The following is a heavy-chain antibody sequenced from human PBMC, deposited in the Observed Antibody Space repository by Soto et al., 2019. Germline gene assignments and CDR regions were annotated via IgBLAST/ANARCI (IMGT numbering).Heavy chain of an antibody. J-gene: IGHJ3*02. D-gene: IGHD2-15*01. CDR1: GFTFSSYA. CDR2: ISGSGGST. V-gene: IGHV3-23*01. CDR3: AKTRIVVVVAATPRSANDAFDI. Sequence: EVQLLESGGGLVQPGGSLRLSCAASGFTFSSYAMSWVRQAPGKGLEWVSAISGSGGSTYYADSVKGRFTISRDNSKNTLYLQMNSLRAEDSAVYYCAKTRIVVVVAATPRSANDAFDIWGQGTMVTVSS.